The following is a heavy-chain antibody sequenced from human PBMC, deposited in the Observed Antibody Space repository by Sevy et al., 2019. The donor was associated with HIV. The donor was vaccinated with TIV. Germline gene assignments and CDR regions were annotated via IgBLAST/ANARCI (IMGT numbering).Heavy chain of an antibody. Sequence: ASVKVSRNASGYTFTSYGISWVRQAPGQGLEWMGWISAYNGNTNDAQKLQGRVTMTTDTSTSTAYMELRSLRSDDTAVYYCAISGRQQQETFDYWGQGTLVTVSS. J-gene: IGHJ4*02. D-gene: IGHD6-13*01. CDR1: GYTFTSYG. CDR3: AISGRQQQETFDY. CDR2: ISAYNGNT. V-gene: IGHV1-18*01.